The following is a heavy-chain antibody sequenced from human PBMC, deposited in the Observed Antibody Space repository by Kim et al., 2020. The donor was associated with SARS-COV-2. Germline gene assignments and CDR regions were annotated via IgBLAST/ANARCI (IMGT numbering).Heavy chain of an antibody. J-gene: IGHJ4*02. Sequence: SVKVSCKASGGTFNSYAISWVRQAPGQGLEYMGGIIPVLGTTNYAQKFQGRVPFIADDSTGTAFMELSGLRSDDTAMYFCARDRRGYYFDSWGQGTLVTVSS. CDR1: GGTFNSYA. CDR3: ARDRRGYYFDS. D-gene: IGHD3-22*01. V-gene: IGHV1-69*13. CDR2: IIPVLGTT.